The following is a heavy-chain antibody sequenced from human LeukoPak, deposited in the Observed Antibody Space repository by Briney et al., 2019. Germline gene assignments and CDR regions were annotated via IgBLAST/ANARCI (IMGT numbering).Heavy chain of an antibody. J-gene: IGHJ4*02. V-gene: IGHV1-2*02. CDR2: INPNSGGT. Sequence: ASVKVSCKASGYTFTGYYMHWVRQAPGQGLERMGWINPNSGGTNYAQKFQGRVTMTRDTSISTAYMELSRLRSDDTAVYYCARGQLRLRSPLYNWNVGGYWGQGTLVTVSS. CDR1: GYTFTGYY. CDR3: ARGQLRLRSPLYNWNVGGY. D-gene: IGHD1-1*01.